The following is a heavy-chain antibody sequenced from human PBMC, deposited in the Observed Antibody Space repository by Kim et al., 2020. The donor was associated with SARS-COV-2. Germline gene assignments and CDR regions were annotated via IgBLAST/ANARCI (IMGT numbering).Heavy chain of an antibody. CDR3: ARVLVRGVIIAAFDI. D-gene: IGHD3-10*01. Sequence: QKFQGRVTITRDTSASTAYMELSSLRTEDTAVYYCARVLVRGVIIAAFDIWGQGTMVTVSS. V-gene: IGHV1-3*01. J-gene: IGHJ3*02.